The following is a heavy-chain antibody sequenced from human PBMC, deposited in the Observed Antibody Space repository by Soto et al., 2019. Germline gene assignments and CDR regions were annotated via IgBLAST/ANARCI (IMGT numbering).Heavy chain of an antibody. CDR1: GYSFSNYW. J-gene: IGHJ1*01. CDR2: IYPGDSDT. V-gene: IGHV5-51*01. D-gene: IGHD3-22*01. Sequence: GESLKISCKGSGYSFSNYWIGWVRQMPGKGLEWMGIIYPGDSDTRYSPSFQGQATISADKSISTAYLQWGSLKASDSAMYYCARHYDSSGRYFQHWGQGTLVTVSS. CDR3: ARHYDSSGRYFQH.